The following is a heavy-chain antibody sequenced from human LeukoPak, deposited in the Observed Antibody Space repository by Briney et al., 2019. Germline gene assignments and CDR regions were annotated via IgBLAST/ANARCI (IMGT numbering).Heavy chain of an antibody. V-gene: IGHV5-51*01. CDR2: IYPGDSDT. D-gene: IGHD6-6*01. CDR1: GYRFTSYW. CDR3: ASRSSNYYYYGMDV. Sequence: GESLKISCKGSGYRFTSYWIGWVRQMPGKGLEWMGVIYPGDSDTRYSPSFQGQVTISVDKTISTAYLQWSSLKASDTAMYYCASRSSNYYYYGMDVWGQGTTVTVSS. J-gene: IGHJ6*02.